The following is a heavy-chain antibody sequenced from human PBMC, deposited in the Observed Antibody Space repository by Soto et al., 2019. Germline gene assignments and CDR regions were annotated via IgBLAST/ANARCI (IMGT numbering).Heavy chain of an antibody. J-gene: IGHJ4*02. CDR3: AKNLPRTGRFDY. Sequence: PSETLSLTCSLSVASITSTTYLWAWIRQPPGKGLEWVGSIYYSCKTHSNPSLKSRATISVDRSRNQFSLQVSSVTAADTAVYYCAKNLPRTGRFDYWGQGTVVTVSS. CDR1: VASITSTTYL. V-gene: IGHV4-39*01. CDR2: IYYSCKT.